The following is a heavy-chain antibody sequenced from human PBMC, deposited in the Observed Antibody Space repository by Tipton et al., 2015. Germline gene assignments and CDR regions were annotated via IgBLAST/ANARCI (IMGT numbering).Heavy chain of an antibody. V-gene: IGHV3-9*01. CDR2: ISWNSGGI. J-gene: IGHJ4*02. Sequence: SLRLSCAASGFTFADYAMHWVRQVPGKGLQWVSGISWNSGGIDYADSVRGRFTISRDNAKKSLYLQMNSLRAEDTALYYCAKEFSGIAAARFYWGQGTLVTVSS. D-gene: IGHD6-13*01. CDR3: AKEFSGIAAARFY. CDR1: GFTFADYA.